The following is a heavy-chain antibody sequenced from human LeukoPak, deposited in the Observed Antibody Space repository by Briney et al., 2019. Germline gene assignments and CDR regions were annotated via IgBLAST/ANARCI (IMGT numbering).Heavy chain of an antibody. CDR2: INHSGST. CDR1: GGSFSGYY. CDR3: ARGRGYSYVN. J-gene: IGHJ4*02. D-gene: IGHD5-18*01. V-gene: IGHV4-34*01. Sequence: SETLSLTCAVYGGSFSGYYWSWIRQPPGKGLEWIGEINHSGSTNYNPSLKSRVAISVDTSKNQFSLKLSSVTAADTAVYYCARGRGYSYVNWGQGTLVTVSS.